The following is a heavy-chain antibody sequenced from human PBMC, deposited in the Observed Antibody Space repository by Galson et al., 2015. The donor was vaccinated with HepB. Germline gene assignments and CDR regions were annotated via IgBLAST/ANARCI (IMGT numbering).Heavy chain of an antibody. CDR2: VDPEDGET. CDR1: GYTFTDYY. V-gene: IGHV1-69-2*01. CDR3: ATSTSRGAFDI. J-gene: IGHJ3*02. Sequence: VKVSCKVSGYTFTDYYMHWVQQAPGKGLEWMGPVDPEDGETIYAEKFQGRVTITADTSTDTAYMELSSLRSEDTAVYYCATSTSRGAFDIWGQGTMVTVSS. D-gene: IGHD1-1*01.